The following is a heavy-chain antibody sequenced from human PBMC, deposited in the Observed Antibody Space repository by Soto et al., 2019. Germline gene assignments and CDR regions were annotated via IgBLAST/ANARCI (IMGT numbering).Heavy chain of an antibody. CDR2: ISGSGGST. V-gene: IGHV3-23*01. CDR1: GFTFSSYA. CDR3: AKDPDYYDSSGPFDY. J-gene: IGHJ4*02. D-gene: IGHD3-22*01. Sequence: XVSLLLSCAASGFTFSSYAMSWVRQAPGKGLEWVSAISGSGGSTYYADSVKGRFTISRDNSKNTLYLQMNSLRAEDTAVYYCAKDPDYYDSSGPFDYWGQGTLVTVSS.